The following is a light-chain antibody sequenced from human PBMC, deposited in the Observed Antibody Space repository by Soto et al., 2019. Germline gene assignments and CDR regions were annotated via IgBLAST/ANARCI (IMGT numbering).Light chain of an antibody. CDR2: DVS. V-gene: IGLV2-14*03. J-gene: IGLJ2*01. CDR3: SSYSSSSTLMI. Sequence: QSALAQDASVSGSPGQSITISCTGTTSDIGAYNYVSWYQHHPGKAPKVMIYDVSNRPSGVAIRFSGSKSGTTASLTISGLRAADEADYYCSSYSSSSTLMIFGGGTKLTVL. CDR1: TSDIGAYNY.